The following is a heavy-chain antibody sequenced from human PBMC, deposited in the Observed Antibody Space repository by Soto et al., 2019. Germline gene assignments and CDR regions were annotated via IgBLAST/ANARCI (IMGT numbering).Heavy chain of an antibody. CDR1: GGSFSGYA. V-gene: IGHV4-34*01. CDR2: IHPSGST. D-gene: IGHD6-13*01. J-gene: IGHJ5*02. CDR3: ARGVLGRSSSWYGP. Sequence: SETLSLTGAVYGGSFSGYAWSWIRQPPGKGLEWVGEIHPSGSTNYNPSLKSRVTISVDTSKSQFSLKLNAVTAADTAMYYCARGVLGRSSSWYGPWGQGTLVTVSS.